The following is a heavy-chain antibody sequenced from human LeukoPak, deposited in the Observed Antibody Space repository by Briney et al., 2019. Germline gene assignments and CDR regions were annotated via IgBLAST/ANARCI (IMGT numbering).Heavy chain of an antibody. Sequence: GGALRLCCGASGFTFSDSFMNWIRQAPGKGLELLSYISHSGSNLDYAESVRGRFTISRDNANHSLYLQINSLRAEDTAVYYCARGDSSGAPDYWGQGTLVTVSS. CDR1: GFTFSDSF. D-gene: IGHD3-22*01. CDR3: ARGDSSGAPDY. J-gene: IGHJ4*02. CDR2: ISHSGSNL. V-gene: IGHV3-11*01.